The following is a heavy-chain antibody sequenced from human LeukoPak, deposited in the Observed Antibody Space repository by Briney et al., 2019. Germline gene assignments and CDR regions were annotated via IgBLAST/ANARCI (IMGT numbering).Heavy chain of an antibody. CDR3: AREGGWRPFDY. CDR1: GFTFSSYW. CDR2: ISSSGSTT. Sequence: GGSLRLSCVASGFTFSSYWMTWVRQAPRKGLEWISYISSSGSTTVYADSVKGRFTISRDNAKNSLYLQMNSLRAEDTAVYYCAREGGWRPFDYWGQGTLVTVSS. J-gene: IGHJ4*02. V-gene: IGHV3-48*03. D-gene: IGHD3-16*01.